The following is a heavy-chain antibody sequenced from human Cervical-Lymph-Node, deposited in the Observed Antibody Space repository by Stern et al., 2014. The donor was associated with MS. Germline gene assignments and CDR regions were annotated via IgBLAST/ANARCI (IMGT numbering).Heavy chain of an antibody. Sequence: EVQLVESGGGLVQPGGSLRLSCTISGFTFTNSWMSWVRQAPGKGLEWVANIKLDGSQRYYVDSVKGRFTISTDNAKNSLFLQVNSLSPEDTAVFYCAREKAGAYDLWGQGTMVTVSS. D-gene: IGHD6-13*01. J-gene: IGHJ3*01. CDR3: AREKAGAYDL. V-gene: IGHV3-7*03. CDR2: IKLDGSQR. CDR1: GFTFTNSW.